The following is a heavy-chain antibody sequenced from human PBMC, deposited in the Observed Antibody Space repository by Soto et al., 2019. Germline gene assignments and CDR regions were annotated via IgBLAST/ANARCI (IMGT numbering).Heavy chain of an antibody. V-gene: IGHV3-48*01. CDR3: ARVAMASGGPGY. D-gene: IGHD2-8*01. CDR2: ISSNSGNI. J-gene: IGHJ4*02. Sequence: GGSLRLSCESSGYSFSSYSMNWVRQVPGKGLEWIAYISSNSGNIYHADSVKGRFTISRDNAKNSLYLDMTNVRVEDTAVYYCARVAMASGGPGYWGQGTLVTVSS. CDR1: GYSFSSYS.